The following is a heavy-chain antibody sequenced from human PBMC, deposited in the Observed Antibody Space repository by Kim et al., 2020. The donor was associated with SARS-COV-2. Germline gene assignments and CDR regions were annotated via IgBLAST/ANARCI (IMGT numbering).Heavy chain of an antibody. V-gene: IGHV7-4-1*02. D-gene: IGHD3-16*02. Sequence: ASVKVSCKASGYTFTSYAMNWVRQAPGQGLEWMGWINTNTGNPTYAQGFTGRFVFSLDTSVSTAYLEISSLKAEDTAVYYCARDPQENRYDYVWGSYRSTSPAFDIWGQGTMVTVSS. CDR1: GYTFTSYA. CDR3: ARDPQENRYDYVWGSYRSTSPAFDI. CDR2: INTNTGNP. J-gene: IGHJ3*02.